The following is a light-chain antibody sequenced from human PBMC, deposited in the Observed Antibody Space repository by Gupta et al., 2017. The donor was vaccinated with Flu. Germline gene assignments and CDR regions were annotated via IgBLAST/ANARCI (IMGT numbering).Light chain of an antibody. Sequence: DIQMTQSPSTLSASAGDRVSITCRASQSISSWLAWYQQKPGKAPKLLIYKASSLEYGVPSRFSGSGSETEFTLTISSLQPDDFATYYCQHYYSYPWTFGQGTKVEIK. V-gene: IGKV1-5*03. CDR2: KAS. J-gene: IGKJ1*01. CDR3: QHYYSYPWT. CDR1: QSISSW.